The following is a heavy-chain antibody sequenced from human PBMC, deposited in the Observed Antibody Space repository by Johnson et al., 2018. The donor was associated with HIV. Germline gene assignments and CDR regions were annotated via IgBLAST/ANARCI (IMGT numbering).Heavy chain of an antibody. Sequence: VQLVESGGGLVQPGGSLRLSCAASGFTFDDYGMHWVRQVPGKGLEWVAFIRYDGDNEYYGDSVKGRFTISRDNSRNTLYLQMNSLRAEDTAVYYCANGWFSGAFDIWGQGTMVTVSS. CDR3: ANGWFSGAFDI. V-gene: IGHV3-30*02. CDR2: IRYDGDNE. CDR1: GFTFDDYG. D-gene: IGHD3-10*01. J-gene: IGHJ3*02.